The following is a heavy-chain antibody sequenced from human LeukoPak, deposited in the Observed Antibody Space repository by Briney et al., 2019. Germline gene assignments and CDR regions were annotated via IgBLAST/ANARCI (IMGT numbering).Heavy chain of an antibody. D-gene: IGHD3-22*01. CDR1: GGSISSYY. CDR2: IYYSGST. CDR3: ARAGYDSHDY. V-gene: IGHV4-59*12. J-gene: IGHJ4*02. Sequence: SETLSLTCTVSGGSISSYYWSWIRQPPGKGLEWIGYIYYSGSTNYNPSLKSRVTISVDTSKNQFSLKLSSVTAADTAVYYCARAGYDSHDYWGQGTLVTVSS.